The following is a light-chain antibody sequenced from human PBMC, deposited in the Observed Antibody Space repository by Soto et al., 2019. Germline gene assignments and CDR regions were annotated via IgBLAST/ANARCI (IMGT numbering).Light chain of an antibody. CDR3: LQDYNYPPT. J-gene: IGKJ5*01. CDR2: AAS. CDR1: QAIRND. Sequence: AIQMTQSPSSQSASVGDRVTITCRASQAIRNDLGWYQQKPGKAPTLLIYAASSLQSGVPSRFSGSGSGTDFTLTISSLQAEDFATDYCLQDYNYPPTFGQGTRLEIK. V-gene: IGKV1-6*02.